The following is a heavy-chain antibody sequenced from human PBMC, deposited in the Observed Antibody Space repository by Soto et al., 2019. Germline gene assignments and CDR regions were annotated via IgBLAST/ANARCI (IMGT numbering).Heavy chain of an antibody. Sequence: GGSLRLSCTASGFTFGDYAMDWVRQAPGKGLEWVGRTRNKANSYTTEYAASVKGRFTISRDDSKNSLYLQMNSLKTEDTAVYYCARGATKPYCGGDCFYAFDIWGQGTMVTVSS. J-gene: IGHJ3*02. D-gene: IGHD2-21*01. CDR1: GFTFGDYA. V-gene: IGHV3-72*01. CDR2: TRNKANSYTT. CDR3: ARGATKPYCGGDCFYAFDI.